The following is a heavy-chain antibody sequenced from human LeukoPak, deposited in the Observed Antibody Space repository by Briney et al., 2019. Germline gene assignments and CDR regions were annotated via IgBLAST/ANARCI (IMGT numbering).Heavy chain of an antibody. V-gene: IGHV1-69*13. D-gene: IGHD2-15*01. CDR3: AREGGGQFGNYNWFDP. CDR2: IIPIFGTA. Sequence: SVKVSCKASGGTFSSYAISWVRQAPGQGLEWMGGIIPIFGTANYAQKFQGRVTITADESTSTAYMELSSLRSEDTAVYYCAREGGGQFGNYNWFDPWGQGTLVTVSS. J-gene: IGHJ5*02. CDR1: GGTFSSYA.